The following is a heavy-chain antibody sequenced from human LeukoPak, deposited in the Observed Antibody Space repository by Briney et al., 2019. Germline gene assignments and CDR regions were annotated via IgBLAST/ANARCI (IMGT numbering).Heavy chain of an antibody. CDR1: GGTFSSYA. CDR2: ISAYNGNT. CDR3: AKLSAGEGGWFDP. Sequence: ASVKVSCKASGGTFSSYAISWVRQAPGQGLEWMGWISAYNGNTNYAQKLQGRVTMTTDTSTSTAYMELRSLRSDDTAVYYCAKLSAGEGGWFDPWGQGTLVTVSS. V-gene: IGHV1-18*01. J-gene: IGHJ5*02. D-gene: IGHD1-26*01.